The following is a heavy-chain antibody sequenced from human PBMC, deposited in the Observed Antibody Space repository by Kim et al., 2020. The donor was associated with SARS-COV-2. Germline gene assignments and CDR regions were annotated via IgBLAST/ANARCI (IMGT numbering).Heavy chain of an antibody. D-gene: IGHD2-15*01. CDR1: GFTFSSYA. Sequence: GGSLRLSCVASGFTFSSYAMSWVRQAPGKGLEWVSAISGSGGSTYYADSVKGRFTISRDNSKNTLYLQMNSLRAEDTAVYYCAKDMHCSGGSCYYYGMDVWGQGTTVTVSS. CDR3: AKDMHCSGGSCYYYGMDV. V-gene: IGHV3-23*01. CDR2: ISGSGGST. J-gene: IGHJ6*02.